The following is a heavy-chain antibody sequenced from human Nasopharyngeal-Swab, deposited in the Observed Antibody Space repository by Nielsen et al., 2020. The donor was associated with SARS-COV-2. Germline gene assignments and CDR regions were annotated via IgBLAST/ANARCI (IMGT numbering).Heavy chain of an antibody. V-gene: IGHV1-58*01. Sequence: SVKVSCKASGFTFTSSAVQWVRQARGQRLEWIGWIVVGSGNTNYAQKFQERVTITRDMSTSTAHMELSSLRSEDTAVYYCAAVLPGPSYCGGDCYPYQALNFDYWGQGTLVTVSS. CDR1: GFTFTSSA. CDR3: AAVLPGPSYCGGDCYPYQALNFDY. D-gene: IGHD2-21*02. J-gene: IGHJ4*02. CDR2: IVVGSGNT.